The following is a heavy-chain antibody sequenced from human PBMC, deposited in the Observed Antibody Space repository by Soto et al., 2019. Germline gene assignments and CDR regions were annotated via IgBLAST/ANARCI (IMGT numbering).Heavy chain of an antibody. V-gene: IGHV3-13*01. CDR1: GFTFSSYD. CDR2: IGTAGDT. J-gene: IGHJ6*02. CDR3: ARERAVAVAGIGGMDV. Sequence: PGGSLRLSCAASGFTFSSYDMHWVRQATGKGLEWVSAIGTAGDTYYPGSVKGRSTISRENAKNSLYLQMNSLRAGDTAVYYCARERAVAVAGIGGMDVWGQGTTVTVSS. D-gene: IGHD6-19*01.